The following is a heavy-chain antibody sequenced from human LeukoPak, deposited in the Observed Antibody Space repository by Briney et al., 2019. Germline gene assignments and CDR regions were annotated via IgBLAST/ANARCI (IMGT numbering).Heavy chain of an antibody. J-gene: IGHJ6*02. D-gene: IGHD3-10*01. V-gene: IGHV1-8*01. CDR2: MNPNSGNT. CDR1: EHTFSNYD. CDR3: ARATGSGSPRGVSYYYYGMDV. Sequence: GASVKVSCKASEHTFSNYDINWVRQAGGQGLEWVGWMNPNSGNTGYAQKFQGRVTMTRNTSIRTAYMELSSLTSEDTAVYYCARATGSGSPRGVSYYYYGMDVWGQGTTVTVSS.